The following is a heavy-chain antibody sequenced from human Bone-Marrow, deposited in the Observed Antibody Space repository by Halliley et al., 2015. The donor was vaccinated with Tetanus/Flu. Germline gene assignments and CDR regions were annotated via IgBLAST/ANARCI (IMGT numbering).Heavy chain of an antibody. V-gene: IGHV4-39*01. CDR2: ISNTGST. CDR3: AKLMAVSNINWLDP. J-gene: IGHJ5*02. CDR1: GASISNSDSY. Sequence: GLVKPSETLSLKCTVSGASISNSDSYWGWIRQPPGKGLEWIGYISNTGSTDYIPSLKSRVTISADTSKNQFSLTLSSVTAADTAMYYCAKLMAVSNINWLDPWGQGTLVTVSS. D-gene: IGHD6-19*01.